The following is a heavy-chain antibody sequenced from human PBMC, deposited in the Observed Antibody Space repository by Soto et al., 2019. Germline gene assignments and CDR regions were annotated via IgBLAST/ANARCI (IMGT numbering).Heavy chain of an antibody. CDR3: ARQKNRANDYGDYLYFDP. D-gene: IGHD4-17*01. J-gene: IGHJ5*02. CDR1: GGSISSSNYY. Sequence: QLQLQESGPGLVKPSETLSLTCTVSGGSISSSNYYWGWIRQPPGKGLEWIGSIYYRGSTYYSPSLKSRVTISVDTSKNQFSLKLTSVTAADTAVYYCARQKNRANDYGDYLYFDPWGQGTLVTVSS. CDR2: IYYRGST. V-gene: IGHV4-39*01.